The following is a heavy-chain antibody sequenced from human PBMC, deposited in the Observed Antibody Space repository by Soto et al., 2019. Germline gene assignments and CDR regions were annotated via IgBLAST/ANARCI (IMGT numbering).Heavy chain of an antibody. J-gene: IGHJ6*02. CDR3: AASCVGCGGFNYYGMDV. V-gene: IGHV4-31*03. D-gene: IGHD2-21*01. CDR1: GGSISSGGYY. Sequence: SEILSLTCTVSGGSISSGGYYWSWIRQHPGKGLEWIGYIYYSGSTYYNPSLKSRVTISVDTSKNQFSLKLSSVTAADTAVYYCAASCVGCGGFNYYGMDVWGQGTTVTVSS. CDR2: IYYSGST.